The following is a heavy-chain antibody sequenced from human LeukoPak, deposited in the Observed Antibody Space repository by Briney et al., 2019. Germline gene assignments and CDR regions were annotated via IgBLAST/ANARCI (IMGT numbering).Heavy chain of an antibody. Sequence: GASVKVSCKTSGDTXTGYYMHWVRQAPGQGFEWMGWINPNSGGTNYAQKFQGRLTMTRDTSISTAYVELSRLRSDDTAVFYCARALLDTSGSIFDYWGQGTLVTVSS. J-gene: IGHJ4*02. D-gene: IGHD3-22*01. V-gene: IGHV1-2*02. CDR3: ARALLDTSGSIFDY. CDR1: GDTXTGYY. CDR2: INPNSGGT.